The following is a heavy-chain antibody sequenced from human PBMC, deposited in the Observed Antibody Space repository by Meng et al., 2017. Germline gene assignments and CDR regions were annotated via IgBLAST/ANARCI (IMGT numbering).Heavy chain of an antibody. CDR2: IYYSWST. J-gene: IGHJ6*02. Sequence: MELQESGPGRVKLSKTMSRNCTVSSGSISSGGYYCTWIRQHPGNGLEWIGYIYYSWSTSYNPSLKRLVNISVDTSKNQLSLKMSSVTAADTDVYYCARGDDYYYYGMDVWGQGTTVTVSS. CDR1: SGSISSGGYY. V-gene: IGHV4-31*01. CDR3: ARGDDYYYYGMDV.